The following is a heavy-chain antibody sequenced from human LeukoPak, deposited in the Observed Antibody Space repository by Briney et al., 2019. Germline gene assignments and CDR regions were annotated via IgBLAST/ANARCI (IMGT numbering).Heavy chain of an antibody. J-gene: IGHJ5*02. D-gene: IGHD1-20*01. CDR3: AKDPSITGTPNWFDP. CDR1: GFTFSSYG. CDR2: IRYDGSNK. Sequence: GGSLRLSCAASGFTFSSYGMHWVRQAPGKGLEWVAFIRYDGSNKYYADSVKGRFTISRDNSKNTLYLQMNSLRAEDTAVYYCAKDPSITGTPNWFDPWGQGTLVTVSS. V-gene: IGHV3-30*02.